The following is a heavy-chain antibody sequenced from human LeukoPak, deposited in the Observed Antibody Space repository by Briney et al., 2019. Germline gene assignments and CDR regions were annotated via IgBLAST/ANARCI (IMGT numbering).Heavy chain of an antibody. CDR1: GGSTSSYY. J-gene: IGHJ6*02. V-gene: IGHV4-4*07. CDR2: IYTSGST. CDR3: ARDPLVGATTRYYYYGMDV. Sequence: SETLSLTCTVSGGSTSSYYWSWIRQPAGKGLEWIGRIYTSGSTNYNPSLKSRVTMSVDTSKNQFSLKLSSVTAADTAVYYCARDPLVGATTRYYYYGMDVWGQGTTVTVSS. D-gene: IGHD1-26*01.